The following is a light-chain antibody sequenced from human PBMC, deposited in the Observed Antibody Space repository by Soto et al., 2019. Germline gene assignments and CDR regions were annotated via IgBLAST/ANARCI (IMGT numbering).Light chain of an antibody. J-gene: IGKJ1*01. CDR1: QSISSW. CDR3: QQYNSWPRT. V-gene: IGKV1-5*01. Sequence: DIQMTQSPSTLSASVGDRVTITCRASQSISSWLAWYQQKPGKAPKLLIYDASRATGVPAKFSGSGSGTEFTLTIDSLQSEDFVLYYCQQYNSWPRTFGQGTKVDIK. CDR2: DAS.